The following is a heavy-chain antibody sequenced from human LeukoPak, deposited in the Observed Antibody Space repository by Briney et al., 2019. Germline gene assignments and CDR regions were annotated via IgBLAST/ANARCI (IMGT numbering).Heavy chain of an antibody. J-gene: IGHJ3*02. CDR1: GGSFSGYY. CDR3: ARGPGYSSSDGAFDI. Sequence: SETLSLTCAVYGGSFSGYYWSWIRQPPGKGLEWIGEINHSGGANYNPSLKSRVTISVDTSKNQFSLKLSSVTAAGTAVYYCARGPGYSSSDGAFDIWGQGTMVTVSS. D-gene: IGHD6-13*01. CDR2: INHSGGA. V-gene: IGHV4-34*01.